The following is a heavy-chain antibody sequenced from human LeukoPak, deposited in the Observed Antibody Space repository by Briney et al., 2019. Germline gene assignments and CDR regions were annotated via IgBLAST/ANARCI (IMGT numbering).Heavy chain of an antibody. CDR2: FGGTSGTI. D-gene: IGHD2-8*01. Sequence: PGGSLRLSCAASGFTFSTYAMNWIRQAPGKGLEWVSYFGGTSGTIHYADSVKGRFTISRDNAKMSLCLQMNSLRAEDTAVYYCARSNGLRYFEYWGQGTLVTVSS. CDR1: GFTFSTYA. CDR3: ARSNGLRYFEY. J-gene: IGHJ4*02. V-gene: IGHV3-48*04.